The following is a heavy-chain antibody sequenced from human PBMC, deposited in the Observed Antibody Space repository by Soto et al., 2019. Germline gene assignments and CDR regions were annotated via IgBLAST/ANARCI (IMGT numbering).Heavy chain of an antibody. J-gene: IGHJ6*02. CDR3: VRHSISLRYFDWPAPREYYGMDV. CDR1: KGAIRSSSYY. V-gene: IGHV4-39*01. D-gene: IGHD3-9*01. Sequence: SLTCTVPKGAIRSSSYYLGWSRHPPGKWLEWIGSIYYSGSTYYNPSLKSRVTISVDTSKNQFSLKLSSVTAADTAAYYCVRHSISLRYFDWPAPREYYGMDVWGQGTTVTVSS. CDR2: IYYSGST.